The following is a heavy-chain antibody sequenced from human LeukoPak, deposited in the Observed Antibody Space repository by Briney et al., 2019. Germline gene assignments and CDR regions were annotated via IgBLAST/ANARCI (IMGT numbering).Heavy chain of an antibody. V-gene: IGHV3-23*01. CDR3: AKDHMIVVVLGAFDI. CDR2: ISGSGGST. D-gene: IGHD3-22*01. CDR1: GFTFSSYA. J-gene: IGHJ3*02. Sequence: GGSLRLSCAASGFTFSSYAMSWVRQAPGKGLEWVSAISGSGGSTYYADSVKGRFTISRDNSKNTLYLQMNNLRAEDTAVYYCAKDHMIVVVLGAFDIWGQGTMVTVSS.